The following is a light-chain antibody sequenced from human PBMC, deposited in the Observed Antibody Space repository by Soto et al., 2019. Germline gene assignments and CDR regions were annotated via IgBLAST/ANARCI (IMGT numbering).Light chain of an antibody. CDR1: QYVSTN. CDR3: QQYNDWPLT. V-gene: IGKV3D-15*01. CDR2: DIS. J-gene: IGKJ4*01. Sequence: ETVMTQFAATLSVSPGERATLSCRASQYVSTNLAWYQQQPGQPPRLLIYDISNRATGIPARFSGSGSETEFALTITSLHSEDSAVYYCQQYNDWPLTFGGGTKVDI.